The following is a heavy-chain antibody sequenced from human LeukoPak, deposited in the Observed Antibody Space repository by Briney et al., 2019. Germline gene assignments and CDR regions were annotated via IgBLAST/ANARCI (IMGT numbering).Heavy chain of an antibody. CDR2: IYTSGST. CDR3: ASVGVTNFDY. D-gene: IGHD1-26*01. V-gene: IGHV4-4*09. Sequence: SETLSLTCTVSGGSISSYYWSWIRQPPGKGLEWIGHIYTSGSTNYNPSLNSRVTISVDTSKNQFSLKLSSVTAADTAVYYCASVGVTNFDYWGQGALVTVSS. J-gene: IGHJ4*02. CDR1: GGSISSYY.